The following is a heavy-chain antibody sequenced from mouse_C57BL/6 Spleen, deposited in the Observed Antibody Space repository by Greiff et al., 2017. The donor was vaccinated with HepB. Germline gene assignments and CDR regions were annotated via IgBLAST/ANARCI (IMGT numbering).Heavy chain of an antibody. CDR2: INPYNGDT. CDR1: GYSFTGYF. Sequence: VQLQQSGPELVKPGDSVKISCKASGYSFTGYFMNWVMQSHGKSLEWIGRINPYNGDTFYNQKFKGKATLTVDKSSSTAHMELRSLTSEDSAVYYCARSGSSHYAMDYWGQGTSVTVSS. CDR3: ARSGSSHYAMDY. J-gene: IGHJ4*01. V-gene: IGHV1-20*01. D-gene: IGHD1-1*01.